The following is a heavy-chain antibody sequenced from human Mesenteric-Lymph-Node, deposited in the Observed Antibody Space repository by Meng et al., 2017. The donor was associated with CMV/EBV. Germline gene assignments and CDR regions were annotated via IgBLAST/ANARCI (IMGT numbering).Heavy chain of an antibody. CDR2: ISSSGDST. Sequence: GGSLRLSCAASGFTFSSYAMSWVRQAPGKGLEWVSSISSSGDSTYYADSVKGRFTISRDNSKNTLYLQMNSLRAEDTAVYYCAKPDRITMIKDAFDIWGQGTMVTVSS. CDR3: AKPDRITMIKDAFDI. J-gene: IGHJ3*02. V-gene: IGHV3-23*01. D-gene: IGHD3-22*01. CDR1: GFTFSSYA.